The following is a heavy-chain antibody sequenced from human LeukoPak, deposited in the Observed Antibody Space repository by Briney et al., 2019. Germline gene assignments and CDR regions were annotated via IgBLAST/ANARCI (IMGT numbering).Heavy chain of an antibody. CDR1: GGSFSGYY. CDR3: ARGRRRTAIPSPYYYYGMNV. Sequence: SETLSLTCAVYGGSFSGYYWSWIRQPPGKGLEWIGEINQSGSTNYNPSLKSRVTISVDTSKNQFSLKLSSVTAADTAVYYCARGRRRTAIPSPYYYYGMNVWGQGTTVTVSS. CDR2: INQSGST. V-gene: IGHV4-34*01. J-gene: IGHJ6*02. D-gene: IGHD1-1*01.